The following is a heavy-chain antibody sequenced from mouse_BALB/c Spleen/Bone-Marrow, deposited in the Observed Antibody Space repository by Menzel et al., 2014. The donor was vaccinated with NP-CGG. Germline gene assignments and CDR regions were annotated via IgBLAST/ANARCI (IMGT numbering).Heavy chain of an antibody. CDR3: ATGSSYWYFDV. D-gene: IGHD1-1*01. CDR1: SYSFTGYY. Sequence: LVKTGASVKISCKASSYSFTGYYMHWVKQSHGKSLEWIGYISCYNGATSYNQKFKGKATFTVDTSSSTAYMQFNSLTSEDSAVYYCATGSSYWYFDVWGAGTTVTVSS. CDR2: ISCYNGAT. J-gene: IGHJ1*01. V-gene: IGHV1S34*01.